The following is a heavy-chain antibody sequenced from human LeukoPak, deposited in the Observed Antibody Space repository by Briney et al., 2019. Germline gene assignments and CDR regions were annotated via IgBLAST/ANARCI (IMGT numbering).Heavy chain of an antibody. CDR1: GFTFSSYA. V-gene: IGHV3-30*04. CDR2: ISYDGSNK. CDR3: ARAGMDYGDYVFGY. D-gene: IGHD4-17*01. Sequence: GGSLRLSCAASGFTFSSYAMHWVRQAPGKGLEWVAVISYDGSNKYYADSVKGRFTISRDNAKNSLYLQMNSLRAEDTAVYYCARAGMDYGDYVFGYWGQGTLVTVSS. J-gene: IGHJ4*02.